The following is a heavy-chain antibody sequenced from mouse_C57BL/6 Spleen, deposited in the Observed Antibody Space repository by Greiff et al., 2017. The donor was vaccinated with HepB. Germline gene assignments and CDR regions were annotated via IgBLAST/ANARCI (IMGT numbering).Heavy chain of an antibody. V-gene: IGHV1-26*01. Sequence: VQLQQSGPELVKPGASVKISCKASGYTFTDYYMNWVKQSHGKSLEWIGDINPNNGGTSYNQKFKGKATLTVDKSSSTAYMELRSLTSEDSAVYYCARRSSGYVDYWGQGTTLTVSS. CDR3: ARRSSGYVDY. CDR2: INPNNGGT. D-gene: IGHD3-2*02. CDR1: GYTFTDYY. J-gene: IGHJ2*01.